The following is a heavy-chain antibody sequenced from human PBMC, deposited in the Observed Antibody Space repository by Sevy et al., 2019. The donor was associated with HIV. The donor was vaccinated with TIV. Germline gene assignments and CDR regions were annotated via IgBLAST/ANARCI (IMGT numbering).Heavy chain of an antibody. CDR3: ARGNDGWDY. Sequence: GGSLRLSFTASGFNFNSHWMIWVRQAPGKGLEWVANINQDGSEKYYVDSVKGRFTISRDNAKNSLYLQMNSLRGEDTAIYYCARGNDGWDYWGQGTLVTVSS. J-gene: IGHJ4*02. CDR2: INQDGSEK. CDR1: GFNFNSHW. V-gene: IGHV3-7*01. D-gene: IGHD6-19*01.